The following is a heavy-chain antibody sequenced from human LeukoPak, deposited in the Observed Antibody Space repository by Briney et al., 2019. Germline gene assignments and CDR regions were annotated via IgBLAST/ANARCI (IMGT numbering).Heavy chain of an antibody. CDR1: GGSISSGGYY. Sequence: SETLSLTCTVSGGSISSGGYYWSWIRQHPGKGLEWIGYIYYSGSTYYNPSRKIRFTISVDTAKNQFSLKLSPVTAADTAVYYCARXLPFQYYFDYWGQGTLVTVS. CDR2: IYYSGST. CDR3: ARXLPFQYYFDY. V-gene: IGHV4-31*03. J-gene: IGHJ4*02.